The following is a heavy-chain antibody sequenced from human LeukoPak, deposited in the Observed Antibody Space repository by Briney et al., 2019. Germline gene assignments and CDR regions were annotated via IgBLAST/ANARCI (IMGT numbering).Heavy chain of an antibody. J-gene: IGHJ6*02. D-gene: IGHD1-1*01. CDR1: GDRVSSNSAA. CDR3: ARQSSTDYYYYGLDV. Sequence: SQTLSLTCAISGDRVSSNSAAWNWIRQSPSRGLEWLGRTYYRSKWYYDYALSVKRRIVINPDTSKNQFSLQLNSVTPEDTAVYYCARQSSTDYYYYGLDVWGQGTTVAVS. CDR2: TYYRSKWYY. V-gene: IGHV6-1*01.